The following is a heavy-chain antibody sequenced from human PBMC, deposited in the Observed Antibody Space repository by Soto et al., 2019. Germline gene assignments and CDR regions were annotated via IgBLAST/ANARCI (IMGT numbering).Heavy chain of an antibody. CDR1: GGSISSYY. V-gene: IGHV4-4*07. CDR3: AREVGIAVAGTYYYYGMDV. CDR2: IYASGST. Sequence: QVQLQESGPGLVKPSETLSLTCTVSGGSISSYYWSWIRQPAGKGLEWIGRIYASGSTNYNPSLKSRVTMSVDTSKNQFSLKLSSVTAADTAVYHCAREVGIAVAGTYYYYGMDVWGQGTTVTVSS. D-gene: IGHD6-19*01. J-gene: IGHJ6*02.